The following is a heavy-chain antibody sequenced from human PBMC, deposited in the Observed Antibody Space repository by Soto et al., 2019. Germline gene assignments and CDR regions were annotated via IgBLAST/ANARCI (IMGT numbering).Heavy chain of an antibody. J-gene: IGHJ4*02. CDR3: ASDSPSGINFDY. CDR1: GFTFSSYS. CDR2: ISSSSSYI. D-gene: IGHD3-10*01. V-gene: IGHV3-21*01. Sequence: GGSLRLSCAASGFTFSSYSMNWVRQAPGKGLEWVSSISSSSSYIYYADSVKGRFTISRDDAKNSLYLQMNSLRAEDTAVYYCASDSPSGINFDYWGQGTLVTVSS.